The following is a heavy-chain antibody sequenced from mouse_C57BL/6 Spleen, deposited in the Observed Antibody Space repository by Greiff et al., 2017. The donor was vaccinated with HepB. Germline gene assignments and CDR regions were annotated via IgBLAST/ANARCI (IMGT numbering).Heavy chain of an antibody. D-gene: IGHD1-1*01. CDR3: TRKGYGSRHGYFDV. J-gene: IGHJ1*03. Sequence: VQLQQSGAELVRPGASVTLSCKASGYTFTDYEMHWVKQTPVHGLEWIGAIDPETGGTAYNQKFKGKAILTADKSSSTAYMELRSLTSGESAVYYCTRKGYGSRHGYFDVWGTGTTVTVSS. V-gene: IGHV1-15*01. CDR2: IDPETGGT. CDR1: GYTFTDYE.